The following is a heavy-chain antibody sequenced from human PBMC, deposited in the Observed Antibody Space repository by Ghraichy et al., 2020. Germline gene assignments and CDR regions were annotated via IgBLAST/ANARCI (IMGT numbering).Heavy chain of an antibody. CDR3: ARGLTTVTYGAYFDY. CDR2: IYYSGST. CDR1: GGSISSGGYY. J-gene: IGHJ4*02. Sequence: SETLSLTCTVSGGSISSGGYYWSWIRQHPGKGLEWIGYIYYSGSTYYNPSLKSRVTISVDTSKNQFSLKLSSVTAADTAVYYCARGLTTVTYGAYFDYWGQGTLVTVSS. D-gene: IGHD4-17*01. V-gene: IGHV4-31*03.